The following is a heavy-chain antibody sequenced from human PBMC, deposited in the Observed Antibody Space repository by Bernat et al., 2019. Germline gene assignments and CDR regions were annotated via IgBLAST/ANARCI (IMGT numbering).Heavy chain of an antibody. CDR2: VYHTGST. Sequence: QVQLQESGPGLVKPSETLSLTCTVSGGSISSYYWSWIRQPPGKGLDWIGYVYHTGSTNYNPSLKSRVTMSVDTSKNQFSLILTSVTAADTAVYYCARSPTMVTFPRFDYWGQGTLVTVSS. J-gene: IGHJ4*02. CDR1: GGSISSYY. CDR3: ARSPTMVTFPRFDY. V-gene: IGHV4-59*01. D-gene: IGHD5-18*01.